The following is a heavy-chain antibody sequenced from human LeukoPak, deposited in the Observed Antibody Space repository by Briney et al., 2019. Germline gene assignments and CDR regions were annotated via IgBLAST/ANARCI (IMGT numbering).Heavy chain of an antibody. J-gene: IGHJ5*02. CDR2: ISSGSDYI. CDR1: GFTFSSYS. V-gene: IGHV3-21*01. D-gene: IGHD4/OR15-4a*01. Sequence: GGSLRLSCAASGFTFSSYSMTWVRQAPGKGLEWVSSISSGSDYIFYADSVKGRFTISRDNAKNSLYLQMSSLRAEDTAVYYCASDLTTPPYNWFDPWGQGTLVTVSS. CDR3: ASDLTTPPYNWFDP.